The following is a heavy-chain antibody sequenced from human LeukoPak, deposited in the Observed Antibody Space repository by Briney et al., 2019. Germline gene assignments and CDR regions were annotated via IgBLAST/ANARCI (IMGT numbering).Heavy chain of an antibody. CDR1: GGSISSGGYY. V-gene: IGHV4-31*03. Sequence: SETLSLTCTVSGGSISSGGYYWSWIRQHPGKGLEWIGYIYYSGSTYYNPSLKSRVTISVDTSKNQFSLKLSSVTAADTAVYYCARDHYGANDYWGQGTLVTVSS. J-gene: IGHJ4*02. D-gene: IGHD4-17*01. CDR2: IYYSGST. CDR3: ARDHYGANDY.